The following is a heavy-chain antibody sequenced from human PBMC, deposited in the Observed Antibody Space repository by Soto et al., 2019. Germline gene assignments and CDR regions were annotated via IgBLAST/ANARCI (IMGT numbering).Heavy chain of an antibody. V-gene: IGHV4-4*07. CDR2: IYTSGST. J-gene: IGHJ3*02. Sequence: QVQLQESGPGLVKPSETLSLTCTVSGGSISSYYWSWIRQPAGKGLEWIGRIYTSGSTNYNPSLMSRVTMSVDTSKNQFSLKLSSVTAADTAVYYCARDADSSPLLGGAAFDIWGQGTMVTVSS. D-gene: IGHD6-13*01. CDR3: ARDADSSPLLGGAAFDI. CDR1: GGSISSYY.